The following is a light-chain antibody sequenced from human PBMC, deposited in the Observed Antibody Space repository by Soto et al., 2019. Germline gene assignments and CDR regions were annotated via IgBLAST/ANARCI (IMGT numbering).Light chain of an antibody. Sequence: DIQMTQSPSTLSSSVGDRVTITCRASQSISSWLAWYQQKPGKAPKLLIYDASSVESGVPSRFSGSGSGTEFTITISSLQHDDFATYYCQQYNSFWTFGQGTKVEIK. J-gene: IGKJ1*01. CDR1: QSISSW. CDR2: DAS. CDR3: QQYNSFWT. V-gene: IGKV1-5*01.